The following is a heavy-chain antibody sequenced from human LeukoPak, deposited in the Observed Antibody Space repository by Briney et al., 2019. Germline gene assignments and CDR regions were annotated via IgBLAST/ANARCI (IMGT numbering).Heavy chain of an antibody. Sequence: ATETLSLTCAVSGYSISTGYYWGWIRQPPGNGLEWIGTIYHSGSTYYNPSLKSRVTISVDTSKNQFSLKLSSVTAADMAVYYCARHSFRGYCSSTSCWTFDYWGQGTLVTVSS. V-gene: IGHV4-38-2*01. CDR2: IYHSGST. CDR3: ARHSFRGYCSSTSCWTFDY. CDR1: GYSISTGYY. D-gene: IGHD2-2*01. J-gene: IGHJ4*02.